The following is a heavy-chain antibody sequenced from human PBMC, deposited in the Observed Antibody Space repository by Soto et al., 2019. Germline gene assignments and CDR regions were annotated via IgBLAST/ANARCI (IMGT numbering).Heavy chain of an antibody. J-gene: IGHJ4*02. CDR3: ARCQGYGTRTERFDY. Sequence: QVHLVQSGPEEKEPGASLMISCKASGYTFINYGISWVRQARGQGLEWMGWISTANGYTKFAQTFLGRVTMTTDTSTMTGYLEVRHLRSDDTAMYYVARCQGYGTRTERFDYWGQGTLVTVS. CDR2: ISTANGYT. CDR1: GYTFINYG. D-gene: IGHD3-16*01. V-gene: IGHV1-18*01.